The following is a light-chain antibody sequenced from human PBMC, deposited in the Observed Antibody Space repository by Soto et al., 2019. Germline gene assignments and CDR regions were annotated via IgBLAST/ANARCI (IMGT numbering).Light chain of an antibody. CDR2: DTS. V-gene: IGKV3-11*01. CDR3: QQRDRWPPVYT. Sequence: EIVLTQSPATLSLSPGDRATLSCRASQSVTTFLAWYQQRPGQSPRLLIYDTSNRATGIPAGFTGSGSVTNFTLTISGLEPEDFAVYYCQQRDRWPPVYTFGQGTKVEIK. J-gene: IGKJ2*01. CDR1: QSVTTF.